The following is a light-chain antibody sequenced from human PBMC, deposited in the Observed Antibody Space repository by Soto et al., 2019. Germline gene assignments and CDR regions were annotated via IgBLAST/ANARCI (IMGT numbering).Light chain of an antibody. V-gene: IGKV3-20*01. J-gene: IGKJ2*01. CDR1: QSISITS. CDR3: QQYGSLPET. CDR2: GAS. Sequence: EIVLTQSPGALSVSPGERVTLSCRASQSISITSLAWYQRKPCQAPRFLILGASIRAIGIPDRVSASGSGTDFTLTISRLEAEDFAVYYCQQYGSLPETFGKGTKLESK.